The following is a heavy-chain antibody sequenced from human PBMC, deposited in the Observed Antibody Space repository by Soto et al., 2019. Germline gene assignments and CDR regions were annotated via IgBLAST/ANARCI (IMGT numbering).Heavy chain of an antibody. Sequence: QVQLQESGPGLVKASQTLSLICSVSGESISSGGYYWSWIGHHPGKGLEWIGYIYDSESAYYNPSLKSRVTISMDTSKNHFARKLSSVTAAYTAGYYCARASSSSSAADYWGQGTLITVSS. D-gene: IGHD6-6*01. CDR3: ARASSSSSAADY. J-gene: IGHJ4*02. V-gene: IGHV4-31*03. CDR1: GESISSGGYY. CDR2: IYDSESA.